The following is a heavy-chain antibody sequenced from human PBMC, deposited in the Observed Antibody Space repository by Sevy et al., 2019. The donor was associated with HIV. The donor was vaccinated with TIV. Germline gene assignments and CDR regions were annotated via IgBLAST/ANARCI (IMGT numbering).Heavy chain of an antibody. J-gene: IGHJ3*02. Sequence: GGSLRLSCAASGFTFSSYEMNWVRQAPGKGLEWDSYISSSGSTIYYADSVKGRFTISRDNAKNSLYLQMNSLRAEDTAVYYCAREIEDIVVVVAAANAFDIWGQGTMVTVSS. CDR3: AREIEDIVVVVAAANAFDI. CDR1: GFTFSSYE. V-gene: IGHV3-48*03. CDR2: ISSSGSTI. D-gene: IGHD2-15*01.